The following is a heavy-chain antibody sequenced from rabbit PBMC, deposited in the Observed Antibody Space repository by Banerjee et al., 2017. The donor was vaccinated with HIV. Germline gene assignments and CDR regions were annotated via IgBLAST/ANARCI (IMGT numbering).Heavy chain of an antibody. Sequence: QSLEESGGDLVKPGASLTLTCTASGFSFSSSYYMSWVRQAPGKGLEWIGYIDPVFGSTYYASWVNGRFTISSHNAQNTLYLQLNSLTAADTATYFCARSFNLWGQGTLVTVS. J-gene: IGHJ4*01. CDR1: GFSFSSSYY. CDR2: IDPVFGST. CDR3: ARSFNL. V-gene: IGHV1S40*01.